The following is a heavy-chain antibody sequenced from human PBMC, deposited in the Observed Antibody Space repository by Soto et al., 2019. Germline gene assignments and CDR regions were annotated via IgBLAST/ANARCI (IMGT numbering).Heavy chain of an antibody. D-gene: IGHD3-9*01. CDR1: GYSLIDYY. CDR2: ISPKSGAI. CDR3: ERPPGYITDWYYFDS. Sequence: ASVKVSCKASGYSLIDYYTHWVRQAPGQGLEWMGRISPKSGAINYAQKFQGRVTLTWDTSLNTAYMELSSLRSDDTALYYCERPPGYITDWYYFDSSGQGTLVTVYS. V-gene: IGHV1-2*02. J-gene: IGHJ4*02.